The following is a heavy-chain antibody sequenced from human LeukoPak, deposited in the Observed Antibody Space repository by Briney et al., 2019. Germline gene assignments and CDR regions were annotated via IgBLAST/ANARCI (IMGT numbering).Heavy chain of an antibody. CDR2: ISSSSDTI. CDR1: GFTFSTYN. Sequence: HSGRSLRLSCVVSGFTFSTYNMNWVRQAPGKGLEWVSYISSSSDTIFYADSVRGRFTISRDNAKKSLYLQMSSLRAEDTAVYYCARPYCSSTDCPTFDDWGQGTLVTVSS. D-gene: IGHD2-2*01. V-gene: IGHV3-48*01. J-gene: IGHJ4*02. CDR3: ARPYCSSTDCPTFDD.